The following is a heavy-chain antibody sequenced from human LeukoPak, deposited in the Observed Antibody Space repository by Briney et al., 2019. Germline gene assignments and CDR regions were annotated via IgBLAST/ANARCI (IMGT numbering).Heavy chain of an antibody. D-gene: IGHD3-10*01. Sequence: KPSETLSLTCAVSGYSISSGYYWGWIRQSPGKGLEWIGRIDRSGNTYYNPPLKSRVAISVDMSSNRFSLRLTSVTAADTAVYYCARMDDYFGSGNYYNVINYYYMDVWGKGTTVTVS. CDR3: ARMDDYFGSGNYYNVINYYYMDV. V-gene: IGHV4-38-2*01. CDR2: IDRSGNT. CDR1: GYSISSGYY. J-gene: IGHJ6*03.